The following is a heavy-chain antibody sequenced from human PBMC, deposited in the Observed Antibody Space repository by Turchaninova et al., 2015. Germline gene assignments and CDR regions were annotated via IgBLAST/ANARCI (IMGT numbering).Heavy chain of an antibody. CDR1: GFSLSSSGVG. CDR3: AHRRPNSGAWDTGVFDY. Sequence: QITLKESGPTRVKPTQTLALTCNFSGFSLSSSGVGVAGIRQAPGKALEWLAVIYWDDDKRYSPSLKSRLTVTKDTSKNLVVLTMTNMDPVDTATYYCAHRRPNSGAWDTGVFDYWGQGTLVTVSS. J-gene: IGHJ4*02. CDR2: IYWDDDK. V-gene: IGHV2-5*02. D-gene: IGHD2-15*01.